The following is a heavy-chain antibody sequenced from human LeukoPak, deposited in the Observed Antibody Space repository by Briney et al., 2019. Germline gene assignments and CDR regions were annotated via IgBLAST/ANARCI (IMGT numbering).Heavy chain of an antibody. Sequence: ASVKVSCKASGYTFTSYGISWVRQAPGQGLEWMGWISAYNGNTNYAQKLQGRVTMTTDTSTSTAYMELRSLRSDDTAVYYCARWGDSSGYYPPEFDYWGQGTLVTVSS. D-gene: IGHD3-22*01. CDR1: GYTFTSYG. V-gene: IGHV1-18*01. CDR2: ISAYNGNT. CDR3: ARWGDSSGYYPPEFDY. J-gene: IGHJ4*02.